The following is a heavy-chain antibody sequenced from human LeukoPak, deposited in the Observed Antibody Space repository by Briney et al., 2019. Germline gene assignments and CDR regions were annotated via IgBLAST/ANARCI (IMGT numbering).Heavy chain of an antibody. CDR1: GGSISSYY. CDR3: ASLGTLRS. J-gene: IGHJ5*02. V-gene: IGHV4-59*05. Sequence: SETLSLTCTVSGGSISSYYWSWIRQPPGKGLEWIGGISHSGTNYNNPSLKSRVSVSIDTSKNQFSVKLTSVTAADTAIYYCASLGTLRSWGQGTLVTVSS. CDR2: ISHSGTN. D-gene: IGHD7-27*01.